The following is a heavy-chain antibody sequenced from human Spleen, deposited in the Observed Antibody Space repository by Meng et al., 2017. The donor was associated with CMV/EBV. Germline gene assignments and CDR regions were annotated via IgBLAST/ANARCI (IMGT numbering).Heavy chain of an antibody. D-gene: IGHD3-3*01. CDR1: GYTFTSYD. V-gene: IGHV1-8*02. Sequence: ASVKVSCKASGYTFTSYDINWVRQATGQGLEWMGWMNPNSGNTGYAQKLQGRVTMTTDTSTSTAYMELRSLRSDDTAVYYCVRGRDYDFWSGYYSGYYFDYWGQGTLVTVSS. CDR2: MNPNSGNT. CDR3: VRGRDYDFWSGYYSGYYFDY. J-gene: IGHJ4*02.